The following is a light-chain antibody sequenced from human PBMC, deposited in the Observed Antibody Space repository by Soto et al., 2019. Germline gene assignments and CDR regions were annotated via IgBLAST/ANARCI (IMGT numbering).Light chain of an antibody. J-gene: IGKJ1*01. Sequence: EMVMTQAPATLSVSKGERATLSCRASQSVSSNLAWYQQKPGQAPRLLIYGASTRATGIPARFSGSGSGTEFTLTISSLQSEDFAVYYCQQYNNLPRWTFGQGPKVDI. V-gene: IGKV3-15*01. CDR3: QQYNNLPRWT. CDR1: QSVSSN. CDR2: GAS.